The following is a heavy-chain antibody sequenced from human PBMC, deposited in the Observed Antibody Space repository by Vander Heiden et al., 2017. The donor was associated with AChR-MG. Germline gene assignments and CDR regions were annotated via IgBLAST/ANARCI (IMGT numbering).Heavy chain of an antibody. CDR3: ARRHNSGSEDYYYGMDV. V-gene: IGHV5-51*03. CDR2: IYPGDSDT. Sequence: EVQLVQSGAEVKKPGESLKISCKGSGYSFTSYGIGWVRQMPGKGLEWMGIIYPGDSDTRYSPSFQGQVTISADKSISTAYLQWSSLKASDTAMYYCARRHNSGSEDYYYGMDVWGQGTTVTVSS. CDR1: GYSFTSYG. D-gene: IGHD1-26*01. J-gene: IGHJ6*02.